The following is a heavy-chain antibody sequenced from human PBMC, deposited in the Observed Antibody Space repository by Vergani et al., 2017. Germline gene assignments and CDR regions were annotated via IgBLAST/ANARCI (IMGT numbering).Heavy chain of an antibody. V-gene: IGHV4-31*11. CDR2: IFYSGTT. CDR3: ALVDTQVPATSRVYYMDV. J-gene: IGHJ6*03. Sequence: QVQLQESGPGVVKPSQTLSLTCAVSGGSISSGDHCWTWIRQRPGKGLECIGYIFYSGTTYDNPSLRSRLTISVDTSQYQFSLKLRSVTAADTTVSYRALVDTQVPATSRVYYMDVWGNRNT. D-gene: IGHD6-25*01. CDR1: GGSISSGDHC.